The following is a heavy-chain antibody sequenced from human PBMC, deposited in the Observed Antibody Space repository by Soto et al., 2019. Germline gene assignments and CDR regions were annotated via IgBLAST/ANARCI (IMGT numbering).Heavy chain of an antibody. CDR2: ISYDGSNK. Sequence: PGGSLRLPCAASGFILSTYAMYRVRQDPGKGLEWVAVISYDGSNKYYADSVKGRFTISRDNSKNTLYLQMNSLRAEDTAVYYCARVGRQLVGYYFDYWGQGTLVTAPQ. CDR3: ARVGRQLVGYYFDY. D-gene: IGHD6-13*01. CDR1: GFILSTYA. J-gene: IGHJ4*02. V-gene: IGHV3-30-3*01.